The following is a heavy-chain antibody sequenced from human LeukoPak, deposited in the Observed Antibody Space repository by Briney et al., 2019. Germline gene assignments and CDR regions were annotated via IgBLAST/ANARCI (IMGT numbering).Heavy chain of an antibody. J-gene: IGHJ4*02. D-gene: IGHD1-26*01. V-gene: IGHV1-2*02. Sequence: VASVKVSCKAYGHTFTDYYMHWVRQAPGQGLEWMGWINPNSGGTNYAQKFQGRVTMTRDTSISTAYMELSRLRSDDTAVYYCAREGPIVGATHLVDYWGQGTLVTVSS. CDR1: GHTFTDYY. CDR2: INPNSGGT. CDR3: AREGPIVGATHLVDY.